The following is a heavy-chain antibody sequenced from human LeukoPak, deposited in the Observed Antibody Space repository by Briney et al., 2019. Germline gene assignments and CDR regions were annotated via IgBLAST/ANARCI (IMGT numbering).Heavy chain of an antibody. V-gene: IGHV3-7*01. Sequence: GGSLRLSCAASGFTFSCYWVSWVRQAPGRGLEWVANIKQDGSEKYYVDSLNGRFTISREDAKNSLYLQMKSLRAEDTAVSYCARDPYSSGWPSYYYYGMDVWGQGTTVTVSS. D-gene: IGHD6-19*01. CDR2: IKQDGSEK. CDR3: ARDPYSSGWPSYYYYGMDV. CDR1: GFTFSCYW. J-gene: IGHJ6*02.